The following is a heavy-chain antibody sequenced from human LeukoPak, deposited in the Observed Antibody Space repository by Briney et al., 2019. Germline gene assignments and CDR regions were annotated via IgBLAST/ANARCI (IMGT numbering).Heavy chain of an antibody. CDR1: GFTFSSYA. V-gene: IGHV3-30-3*01. D-gene: IGHD3-22*01. Sequence: GGSLRLSCAASGFTFSSYAMHWVRQAPGKGLEWVAVISYDGSNKYYADSVKGRFTISRDNSKNTLYLQMNSLRAEDTAVYYCVRSVDSSGYYPYYFDYWGQGTLVTVYS. J-gene: IGHJ4*02. CDR3: VRSVDSSGYYPYYFDY. CDR2: ISYDGSNK.